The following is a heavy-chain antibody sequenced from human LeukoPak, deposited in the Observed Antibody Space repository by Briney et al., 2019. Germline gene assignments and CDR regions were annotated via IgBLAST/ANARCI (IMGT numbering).Heavy chain of an antibody. J-gene: IGHJ5*02. CDR3: ARSFQGYCSGGSCYPPFDP. CDR1: GCSFTSYW. V-gene: IGHV5-10-1*01. CDR2: IDPSDSYT. Sequence: GGPLKISCKGSGCSFTSYWISWVRQMPGKGLEWMGRIDPSDSYTNYSPSFQGHVTISADKSISTAYLQWSSLKASDTAMYYCARSFQGYCSGGSCYPPFDPWGQGTLVTVSS. D-gene: IGHD2-15*01.